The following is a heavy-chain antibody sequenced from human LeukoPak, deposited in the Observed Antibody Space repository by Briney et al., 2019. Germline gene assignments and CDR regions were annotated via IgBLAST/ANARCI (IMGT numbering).Heavy chain of an antibody. Sequence: SETLSLTCTVSGGSISSYYWSWIRQPPGKGLEWIGYIYYSGSTNYNPSLKSRVTISVDTSKNQFSLKLSSVTAADTAVYYCARQTYYDFWSGYSNWFDPWGQGTLVTVSS. CDR1: GGSISSYY. CDR3: ARQTYYDFWSGYSNWFDP. J-gene: IGHJ5*02. CDR2: IYYSGST. V-gene: IGHV4-59*01. D-gene: IGHD3-3*01.